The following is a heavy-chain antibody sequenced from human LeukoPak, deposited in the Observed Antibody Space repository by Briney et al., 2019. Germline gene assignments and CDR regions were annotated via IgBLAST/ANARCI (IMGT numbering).Heavy chain of an antibody. V-gene: IGHV2-5*01. CDR2: VYWNDDK. J-gene: IGHJ5*02. CDR1: GFSLSTSGVG. Sequence: SGPTLVKPTQTLTLTCTFSGFSLSTSGVGVGWIRQPPGKALEWLALVYWNDDKRYSPSLKSRLTITKDTSKNQVVLTMTNMDPVDTATYYCAHLDYYDSSGYYSNLHNWFDPWGQGTLVTVSS. CDR3: AHLDYYDSSGYYSNLHNWFDP. D-gene: IGHD3-22*01.